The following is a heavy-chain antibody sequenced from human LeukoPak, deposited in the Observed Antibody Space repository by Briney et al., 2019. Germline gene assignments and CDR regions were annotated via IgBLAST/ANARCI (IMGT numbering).Heavy chain of an antibody. D-gene: IGHD4-17*01. J-gene: IGHJ6*03. CDR2: IRYDGSNK. CDR1: GFTFSSYG. Sequence: QSGGSLRLSCAASGFTFSSYGMHWVRQAPGKGLEWVAFIRYDGSNKYYADSVKGRFTISRDNSKNTLYLQMNSLRAEDTAVYYCAKDLHPDGAHYYYYMDVWGKGTTVTISS. V-gene: IGHV3-30*02. CDR3: AKDLHPDGAHYYYYMDV.